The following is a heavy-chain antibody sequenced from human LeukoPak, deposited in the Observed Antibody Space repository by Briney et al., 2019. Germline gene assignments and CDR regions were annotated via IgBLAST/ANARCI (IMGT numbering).Heavy chain of an antibody. CDR2: IYYSGST. V-gene: IGHV4-39*02. J-gene: IGHJ5*02. CDR3: AREYGYYYGSGSYFTA. CDR1: GGSISSSSYY. D-gene: IGHD3-10*01. Sequence: SETLSLTCTVSGGSISSSSYYWGWIRQPPGKGLEWIGSIYYSGSTYYNPSLKSRVTISVDTSKNPFSLKLSSVTAADTAVYYCAREYGYYYGSGSYFTAWGQGTLVTVSS.